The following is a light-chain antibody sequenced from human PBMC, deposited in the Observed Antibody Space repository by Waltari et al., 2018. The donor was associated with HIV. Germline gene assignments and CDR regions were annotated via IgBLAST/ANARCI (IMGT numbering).Light chain of an antibody. CDR3: QQYSDWPPLT. V-gene: IGKV3D-15*01. CDR1: QSVGYN. CDR2: GAS. J-gene: IGKJ4*01. Sequence: EIVMTQSPATLSVSPGERVTLSCRASQSVGYNLAWYQQKPGRAPRLLIYGASSRATGIPARFSGSGTGTGFTLTITSLQSEDFAVYYCQQYSDWPPLTFGGGTKVEIK.